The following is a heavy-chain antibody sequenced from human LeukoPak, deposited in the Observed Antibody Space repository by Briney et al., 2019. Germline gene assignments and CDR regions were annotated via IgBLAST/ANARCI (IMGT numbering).Heavy chain of an antibody. D-gene: IGHD3-22*01. CDR1: GYSFTSYW. Sequence: AGESLKISCKGSGYSFTSYWIGWVRQMPGKGLEWMGIIYPGDSDTRYSPSFQGQVTISADKSISTAYLQWSSLKASDTAIYYCARLLWGFTMMRTNWFDPWGQGTLVTVSS. CDR3: ARLLWGFTMMRTNWFDP. CDR2: IYPGDSDT. V-gene: IGHV5-51*01. J-gene: IGHJ5*02.